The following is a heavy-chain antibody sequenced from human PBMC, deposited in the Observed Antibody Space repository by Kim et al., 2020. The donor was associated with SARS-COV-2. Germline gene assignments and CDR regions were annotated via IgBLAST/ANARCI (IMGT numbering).Heavy chain of an antibody. D-gene: IGHD3-16*02. J-gene: IGHJ4*02. CDR3: ARGHLGELSSNDY. CDR1: GFTFSSYW. Sequence: LSLTCVASGFTFSSYWMHWVRQAPGKGLVWVSRINSDGSRISYADSVKGRFTISRDNAKNTLYLQMNSLRAEATAVYYCARGHLGELSSNDYWGQGTLVTVSS. V-gene: IGHV3-74*01. CDR2: INSDGSRI.